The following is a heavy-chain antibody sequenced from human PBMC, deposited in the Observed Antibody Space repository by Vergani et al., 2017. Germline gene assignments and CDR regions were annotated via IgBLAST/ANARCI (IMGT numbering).Heavy chain of an antibody. V-gene: IGHV1-69*01. CDR1: GGTFSSYA. D-gene: IGHD2-2*02. CDR2: IIPIFGTA. CDR3: ARDVGLSVVPAAIYYFDY. J-gene: IGHJ4*02. Sequence: QVQLVQSGAEVKKPGSSVKVSCKASGGTFSSYAISWVRQAPGQGLEWMGGIIPIFGTANYAQKFQGRVTITADESTSTAYMELSSLRSEDTAVYYCARDVGLSVVPAAIYYFDYWGQGTLVTVSS.